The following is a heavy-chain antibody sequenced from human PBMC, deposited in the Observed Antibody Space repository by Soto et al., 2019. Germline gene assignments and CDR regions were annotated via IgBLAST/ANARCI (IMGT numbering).Heavy chain of an antibody. V-gene: IGHV1-2*04. J-gene: IGHJ3*02. CDR3: ARDLRNYYGSGTLAFDI. Sequence: GASVKVSCKASGYTFTGYSMHWVRQAPGQRLEWMGWINPNSGGTNYAQKFQGWVTMTRDTSISTAYMELSRLRSDDTAVYYCARDLRNYYGSGTLAFDIWGQGTMVTVS. CDR1: GYTFTGYS. CDR2: INPNSGGT. D-gene: IGHD3-10*01.